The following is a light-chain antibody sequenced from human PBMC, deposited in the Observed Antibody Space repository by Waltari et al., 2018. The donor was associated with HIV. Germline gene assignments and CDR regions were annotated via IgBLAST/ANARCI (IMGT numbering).Light chain of an antibody. CDR3: SSHAGSKVV. CDR2: DVI. CDR1: SSDVGGYNY. V-gene: IGLV2-8*01. J-gene: IGLJ2*01. Sequence: QSALTQPPSASGSPGQSVTLSCTGTSSDVGGYNYVSWHQQHPGKAPKLMIYDVIKGPPGAPDRFSGSKSGNTASLPVSGLQPEDEADYYCSSHAGSKVVFGGGTRLTVL.